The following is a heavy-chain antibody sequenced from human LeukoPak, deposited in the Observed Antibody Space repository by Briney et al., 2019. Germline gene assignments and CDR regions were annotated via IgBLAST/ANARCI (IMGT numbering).Heavy chain of an antibody. V-gene: IGHV4-59*01. D-gene: IGHD4-17*01. CDR1: GGSISSYY. J-gene: IGHJ4*02. CDR3: AKEITDYGPFDY. CDR2: IYYSGST. Sequence: ASETLSLTCTVSGGSISSYYWSWIRQPPGKGLEWIGYIYYSGSTNYNPSLKSRVTISVDTSKNQFSLKLSSVTAADTAVYYCAKEITDYGPFDYWGQGTLVTVSS.